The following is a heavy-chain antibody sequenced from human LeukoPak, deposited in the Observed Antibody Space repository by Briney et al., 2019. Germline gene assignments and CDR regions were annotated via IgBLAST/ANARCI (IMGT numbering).Heavy chain of an antibody. V-gene: IGHV1-18*01. CDR2: ISADNGRT. Sequence: ASEKVSCKASGYTFSTYGITWVRQAPGQGLEWMGWISADNGRTNYAQKLQGRVTMTTDTSTSTVYMELRSLRSDDTAIYYCARTHYYDSSGYSAFDIWGQGTMVTVSS. CDR3: ARTHYYDSSGYSAFDI. J-gene: IGHJ3*02. CDR1: GYTFSTYG. D-gene: IGHD3-22*01.